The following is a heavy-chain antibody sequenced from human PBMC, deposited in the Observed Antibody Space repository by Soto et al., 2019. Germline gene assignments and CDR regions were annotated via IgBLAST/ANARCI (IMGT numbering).Heavy chain of an antibody. CDR3: ARVASSSWYSPIYYYYGMDV. J-gene: IGHJ6*02. CDR2: INHSGST. V-gene: IGHV4-34*01. D-gene: IGHD6-13*01. Sequence: TLSLTCAVYGGSFSGYYWSWIRQPPGKGLEWIGEINHSGSTNYNPSLKSRVTISVDTSKNQFSLKLSSVTAADTAVYYCARVASSSWYSPIYYYYGMDVWGQGTTVTVSS. CDR1: GGSFSGYY.